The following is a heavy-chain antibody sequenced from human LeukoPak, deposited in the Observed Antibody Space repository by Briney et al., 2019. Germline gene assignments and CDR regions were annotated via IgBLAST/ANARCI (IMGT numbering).Heavy chain of an antibody. CDR1: GYTFTSYY. CDR3: ARDIAYCGGDCTTDSGGDYSYGMDV. CDR2: INPSGGST. J-gene: IGHJ6*02. V-gene: IGHV1-46*01. D-gene: IGHD2-21*02. Sequence: GASVKVSFKASGYTFTSYYMHWVRQAPGQGLEWMGIINPSGGSTSYAQKFQGRVTMTRDTSTSTVYMELSSLRSEDTAVYYCARDIAYCGGDCTTDSGGDYSYGMDVWGQGTTVTVSS.